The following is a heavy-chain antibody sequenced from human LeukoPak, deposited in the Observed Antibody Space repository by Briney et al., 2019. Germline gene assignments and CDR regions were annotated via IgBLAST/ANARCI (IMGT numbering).Heavy chain of an antibody. CDR2: INHSGST. J-gene: IGHJ4*02. CDR1: GGSFSGYY. D-gene: IGHD3-16*02. CDR3: ARASYYDYVWGSYRRYYFDY. Sequence: PSETLSLTCAVYGGSFSGYYWSWIRQPPGKGLEWIGEINHSGSTNYNPSPKSRVTISVDTSKNQFSLKLSSVTAADTAVYYCARASYYDYVWGSYRRYYFDYWGQGTLVTVSS. V-gene: IGHV4-34*01.